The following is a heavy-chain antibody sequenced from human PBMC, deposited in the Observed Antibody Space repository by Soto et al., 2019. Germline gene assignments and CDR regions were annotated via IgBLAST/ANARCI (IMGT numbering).Heavy chain of an antibody. V-gene: IGHV1-69*13. CDR3: ARDENHHTDSYGLDY. J-gene: IGHJ4*02. Sequence: ASVKVSCKASGGTFSSYAISWVRQAPGQGLEWMGGIIPIFGTANYAQKFQGRVTITADESTSTAYMELSSLRSEDTTVYYCARDENHHTDSYGLDYWGQGTLVTVSS. CDR1: GGTFSSYA. D-gene: IGHD5-18*01. CDR2: IIPIFGTA.